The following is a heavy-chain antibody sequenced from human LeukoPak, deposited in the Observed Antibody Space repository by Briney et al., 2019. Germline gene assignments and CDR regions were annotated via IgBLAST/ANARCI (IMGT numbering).Heavy chain of an antibody. Sequence: PSETLSLTCAVYGGSFSDYYWNWIRQPPGKGLEWIGYIYYSGSTNYNPSLKSRVTISVDTSKNQFSLKLSSVTAADTAAYYCARESDHGSGRRPYYYYYMDVWGKGTTVTVSS. D-gene: IGHD3-10*01. J-gene: IGHJ6*03. CDR1: GGSFSDYY. CDR2: IYYSGST. V-gene: IGHV4-59*01. CDR3: ARESDHGSGRRPYYYYYMDV.